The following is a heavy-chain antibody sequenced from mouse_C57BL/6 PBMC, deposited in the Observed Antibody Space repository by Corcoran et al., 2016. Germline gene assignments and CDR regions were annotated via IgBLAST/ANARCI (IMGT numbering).Heavy chain of an antibody. V-gene: IGHV9-3*01. D-gene: IGHD2-1*01. CDR1: GYTITNYG. CDR2: INTYSGVP. CDR3: ARWKSYGNFAY. Sequence: QIPLVQYVPALKKHGETVKISCKDSGYTITNYGMSWVKQAPGKGLKWMGWINTYSGVPTYADDFKGRFAFSLETSASTAYLQINNLKNEDTATYYCARWKSYGNFAYWGQGSLVTVS. J-gene: IGHJ3*01.